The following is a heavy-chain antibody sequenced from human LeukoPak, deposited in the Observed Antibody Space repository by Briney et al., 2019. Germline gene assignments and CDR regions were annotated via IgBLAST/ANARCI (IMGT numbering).Heavy chain of an antibody. CDR3: ARDSGGSSGWYYFDY. Sequence: GSLRLSCAASELTFSNFGMNWVRQAPGEGLEWVSYISSSSSSIYYADSVRGRFTISRDNAKNSLYLQMNSLRDEDTAVYYCARDSGGSSGWYYFDYWGQGTLVTVSS. CDR2: ISSSSSSI. J-gene: IGHJ4*02. V-gene: IGHV3-48*02. D-gene: IGHD6-13*01. CDR1: ELTFSNFG.